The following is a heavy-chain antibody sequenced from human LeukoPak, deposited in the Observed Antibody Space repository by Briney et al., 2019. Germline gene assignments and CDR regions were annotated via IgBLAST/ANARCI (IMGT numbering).Heavy chain of an antibody. CDR3: ARRAGGYSHPYDY. CDR1: GFTFSSYS. V-gene: IGHV3-53*01. CDR2: IYSDDTT. Sequence: GGSLRLSCAASGFTFSSYSMNWVRQAPGKGLEWVSLIYSDDTTLYADSVKGRFTISRDISKNTLYLQMSSLRAEDTAVYYCARRAGGYSHPYDYWGQGVLVTVSS. J-gene: IGHJ4*02. D-gene: IGHD4-23*01.